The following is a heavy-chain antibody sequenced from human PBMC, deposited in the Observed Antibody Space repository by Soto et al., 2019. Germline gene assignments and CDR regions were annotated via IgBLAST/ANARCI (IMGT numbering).Heavy chain of an antibody. CDR2: ISYDGSNK. CDR3: AKDGRFSAFDI. V-gene: IGHV3-30*18. Sequence: GGSLILSCAXSGFTFSSYGMHWVRQAPGKGLEWVAVISYDGSNKYYADSVKGRFTISRDNSKNTLYLQMNSLRAEDTAVYYCAKDGRFSAFDIWGQGTMVTVS. D-gene: IGHD3-16*01. CDR1: GFTFSSYG. J-gene: IGHJ3*02.